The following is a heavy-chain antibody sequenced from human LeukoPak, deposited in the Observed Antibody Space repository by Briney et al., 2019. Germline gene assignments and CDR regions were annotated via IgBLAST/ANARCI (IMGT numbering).Heavy chain of an antibody. CDR1: GYTFTSYG. Sequence: ASVKVSCKASGYTFTSYGITWVRQAPGQGLEWIGWISPYSGKTQYAQKLQGRVTMTTDTSTSTVYMELRSLRSDDTAVYHCARTLADYGGTSYYYDYWGQGTLVTVSS. J-gene: IGHJ4*02. CDR3: ARTLADYGGTSYYYDY. V-gene: IGHV1-18*01. D-gene: IGHD4-23*01. CDR2: ISPYSGKT.